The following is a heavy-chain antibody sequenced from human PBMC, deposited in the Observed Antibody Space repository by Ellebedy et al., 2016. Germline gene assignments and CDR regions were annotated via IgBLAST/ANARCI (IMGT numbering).Heavy chain of an antibody. Sequence: SETLSLTCTVSGGSISSSSYYWSWIRQPPGKGLEWIGEINHSGSTNYNPSLKSRVTISVDTSKNQFSLKLSSVTAADTAVYYCARDRAARYYYYGMDVWGQGTTATVSS. D-gene: IGHD6-6*01. CDR1: GGSISSSSYY. CDR3: ARDRAARYYYYGMDV. CDR2: INHSGST. J-gene: IGHJ6*02. V-gene: IGHV4-39*07.